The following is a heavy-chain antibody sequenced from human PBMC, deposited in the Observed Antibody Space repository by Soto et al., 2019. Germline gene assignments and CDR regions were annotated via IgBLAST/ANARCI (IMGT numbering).Heavy chain of an antibody. Sequence: SETLSLTCTVSGFSISSYYWSWIRQTPGKGLEWIGYIYAIGDTAYSPSLKNRVTMSVDTSKNQFSLRLRSVTAADTAVYYCARRLDSWDQGTLVTVSS. CDR2: IYAIGDT. J-gene: IGHJ4*02. V-gene: IGHV4-59*01. CDR3: ARRLDS. CDR1: GFSISSYY.